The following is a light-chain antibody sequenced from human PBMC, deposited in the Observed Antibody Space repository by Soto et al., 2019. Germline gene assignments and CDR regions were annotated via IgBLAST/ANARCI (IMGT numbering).Light chain of an antibody. Sequence: QSVLTQPPSASGTPGQRVTISCSGSNSNIGRNAVSWYQQLPRTAPKLLIYSNNQRPSGVPDRFSDSKSGTSASLAISGLQSEDEADYFCAVWDDSLNGPVFGGGTKVTVL. J-gene: IGLJ3*02. V-gene: IGLV1-44*01. CDR2: SNN. CDR1: NSNIGRNA. CDR3: AVWDDSLNGPV.